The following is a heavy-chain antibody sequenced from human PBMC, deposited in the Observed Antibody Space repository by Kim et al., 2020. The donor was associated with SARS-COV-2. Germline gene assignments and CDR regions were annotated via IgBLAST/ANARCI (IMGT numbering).Heavy chain of an antibody. CDR1: GFTFSSYA. D-gene: IGHD3-3*01. CDR2: ISGSGGST. V-gene: IGHV3-23*01. J-gene: IGHJ4*02. CDR3: AKAGSYGSDFWSGYLSYYFDY. Sequence: GGSLRLSCAASGFTFSSYAMSWVRQAPGKGLEWVSAISGSGGSTYYADSVKGRFTISRDNSKNTLYLQMNSLRAEDTAVYYCAKAGSYGSDFWSGYLSYYFDYWGQGTLVTVSS.